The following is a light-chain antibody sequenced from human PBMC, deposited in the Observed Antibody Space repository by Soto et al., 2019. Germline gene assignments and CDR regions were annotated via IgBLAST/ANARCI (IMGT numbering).Light chain of an antibody. Sequence: DIQMTQSPSSLSASVGDRVTITCRASQSIITYLNWYQQKPGKAPKPLIYAASSLQSGVPSRFSGSGSGTDFTLTISSLQPEDFATYYCQQSYHTPRTFGQGTKVDIK. J-gene: IGKJ1*01. CDR2: AAS. CDR3: QQSYHTPRT. V-gene: IGKV1-39*01. CDR1: QSIITY.